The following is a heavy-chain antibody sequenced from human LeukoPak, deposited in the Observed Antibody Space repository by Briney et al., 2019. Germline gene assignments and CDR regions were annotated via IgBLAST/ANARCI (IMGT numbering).Heavy chain of an antibody. D-gene: IGHD2-2*01. J-gene: IGHJ4*02. CDR1: GGSISSYY. CDR2: IYNSGST. Sequence: PSETLSLTCTVSGGSISSYYWSWVRQPAGKGLEWIGRIYNSGSTNYNPSLKSRVTMSVDTSKNQFSLKLSSVTAADTAVYYCARDRSTSCYLFDSWGQGTLVTVSS. V-gene: IGHV4-4*07. CDR3: ARDRSTSCYLFDS.